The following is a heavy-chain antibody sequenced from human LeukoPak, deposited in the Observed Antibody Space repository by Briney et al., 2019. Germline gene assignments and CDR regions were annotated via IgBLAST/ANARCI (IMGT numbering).Heavy chain of an antibody. J-gene: IGHJ4*02. V-gene: IGHV4-59*12. CDR1: GVSISTYS. Sequence: SETLSLTCTVSGVSISTYSWSWIRQPPGKGLEWIGSIYYSGSTYYNPSLKSRVTISVDTSKNQFSLKLSSVSAADTAVYYCARESKNPETDYFDYWGQGTLVTVSS. CDR3: ARESKNPETDYFDY. CDR2: IYYSGST. D-gene: IGHD4-11*01.